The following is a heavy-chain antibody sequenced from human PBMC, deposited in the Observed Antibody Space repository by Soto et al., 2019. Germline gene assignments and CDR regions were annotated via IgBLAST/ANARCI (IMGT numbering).Heavy chain of an antibody. D-gene: IGHD2-21*02. Sequence: QVQLQQSGPGLLKPSQILSLTCTVSGDSIGGVGYWSWIRQFPGRGLVWIGCISSSGSTYYNPALNNRISLSQATSHNQFSLKLLSVAAADTAIYYCARSGVTGIVIPSHWFDPWGQGPLVTVSS. CDR2: ISSSGST. J-gene: IGHJ5*02. CDR1: GDSIGGVGY. V-gene: IGHV4-31*03. CDR3: ARSGVTGIVIPSHWFDP.